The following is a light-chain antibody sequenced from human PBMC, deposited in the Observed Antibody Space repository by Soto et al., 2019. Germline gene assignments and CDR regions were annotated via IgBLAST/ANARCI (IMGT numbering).Light chain of an antibody. Sequence: EIVLTQSPATLSLSPGERATLSCRASQSVSSYFAWYQQKPGQAPRLLIYDASNRATGIPARFSGSGSGTAFTLPISSLEPEDFSIYYCQQRSNWPPVTFGGGTKVEIK. CDR1: QSVSSY. V-gene: IGKV3-11*01. CDR2: DAS. J-gene: IGKJ4*01. CDR3: QQRSNWPPVT.